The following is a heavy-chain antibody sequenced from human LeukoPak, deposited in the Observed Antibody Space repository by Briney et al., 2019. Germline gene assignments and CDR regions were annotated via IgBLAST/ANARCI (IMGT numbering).Heavy chain of an antibody. CDR3: ARIYRSGGSIDY. V-gene: IGHV3-48*03. CDR2: ISSSGSTT. Sequence: GGSLRLSCAASGFTFSSYEMNWVRQAPGKGLEWVSYISSSGSTTFYADSLKGRFPMSRDNAKKSLSLQVNSLRAEDTAVYYCARIYRSGGSIDYWGQGTLVTVSS. J-gene: IGHJ4*02. D-gene: IGHD2-15*01. CDR1: GFTFSSYE.